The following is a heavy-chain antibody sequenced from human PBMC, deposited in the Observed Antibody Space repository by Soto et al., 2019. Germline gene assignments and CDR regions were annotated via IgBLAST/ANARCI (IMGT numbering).Heavy chain of an antibody. CDR2: INPNSGGT. Sequence: ASVKVSCKASGYTFTGYYMHWVRQAPGKGLEWMGWINPNSGGTNYAQKFQGWVTMTRGTSISTAYMELSRLRSDDTAVYYCARDSEYSSSLQLPYYYYGMDVWGQGTTVTVSS. J-gene: IGHJ6*02. V-gene: IGHV1-2*04. CDR3: ARDSEYSSSLQLPYYYYGMDV. D-gene: IGHD6-6*01. CDR1: GYTFTGYY.